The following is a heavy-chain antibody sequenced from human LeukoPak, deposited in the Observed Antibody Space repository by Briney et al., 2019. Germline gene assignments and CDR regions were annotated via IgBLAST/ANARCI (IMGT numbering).Heavy chain of an antibody. J-gene: IGHJ4*02. CDR1: GGSISSSSYY. V-gene: IGHV4-39*01. CDR3: ARQVRKKIDY. Sequence: SETLSLTCTVSGGSISSSSYYWGWIRQPPGKGLEWIGSIYYSGSTYYNPSLKIRVTISVDTSKNQFSLKLSSVTAADTAVYYCARQVRKKIDYWGQGTLVTVSS. CDR2: IYYSGST.